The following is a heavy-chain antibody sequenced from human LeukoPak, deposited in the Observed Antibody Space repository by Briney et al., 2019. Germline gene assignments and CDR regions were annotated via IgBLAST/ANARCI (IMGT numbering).Heavy chain of an antibody. V-gene: IGHV3-7*01. CDR1: RFTFSNAW. CDR3: ARVGGDYKFDY. CDR2: IKQDGSEK. J-gene: IGHJ4*02. Sequence: PGGSLRLSCVASRFTFSNAWMSWVRQAPGKGLEWVANIKQDGSEKYYVDSVKGRFTISRDNAKNSLYLQMNSLRAEDSAVYYCARVGGDYKFDYWGQGTLVTVSS. D-gene: IGHD4-17*01.